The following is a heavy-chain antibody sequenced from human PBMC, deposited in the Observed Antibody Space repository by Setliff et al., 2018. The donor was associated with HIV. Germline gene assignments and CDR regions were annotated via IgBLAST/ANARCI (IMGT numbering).Heavy chain of an antibody. CDR1: APFTNVD. J-gene: IGHJ4*02. CDR3: ARRARESTALHSDWNDVLFFDY. D-gene: IGHD1-1*01. CDR2: MNPNSGVS. V-gene: IGHV1-8*01. Sequence: ASVKVSCKASAPFTNVDIHWMRRAPGQGLEWMGWMNPNSGVSGYAQKLQGRVTMTTDTSTSTAYMELRSLRSDDTAVYYCARRARESTALHSDWNDVLFFDYWGQGTLVTVSS.